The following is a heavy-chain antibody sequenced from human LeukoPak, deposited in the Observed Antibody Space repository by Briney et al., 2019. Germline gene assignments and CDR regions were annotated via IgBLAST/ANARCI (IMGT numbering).Heavy chain of an antibody. J-gene: IGHJ4*02. CDR3: ARGLGPPDF. V-gene: IGHV4-39*07. CDR2: IYHSGST. D-gene: IGHD3-16*01. CDR1: GGSISRSPYY. Sequence: SETLSPTCTVSGGSISRSPYYWGWIRQPPGKGLEWIGNIYHSGSTHYNPSLKSRVTISIVTSKNQFSLKLSSVTAADTAVYYCARGLGPPDFWGQGTLVTVSS.